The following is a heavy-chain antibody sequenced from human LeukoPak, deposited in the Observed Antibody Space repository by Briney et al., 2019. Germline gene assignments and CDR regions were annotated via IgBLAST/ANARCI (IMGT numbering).Heavy chain of an antibody. Sequence: SETLSLTCTVSGGSISSYYWNWIRQPPGKGLEWIGNIHYSGSTNYNPSLKSRVTLSLDTSKNQFSLNLSSLTAADTAVYYCARDTSSWYNYTFDYWGQGTLVTVSS. CDR2: IHYSGST. D-gene: IGHD6-13*01. J-gene: IGHJ4*02. CDR1: GGSISSYY. CDR3: ARDTSSWYNYTFDY. V-gene: IGHV4-59*01.